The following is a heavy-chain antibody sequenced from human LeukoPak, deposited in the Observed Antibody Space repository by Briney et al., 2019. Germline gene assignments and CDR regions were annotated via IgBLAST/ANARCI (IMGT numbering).Heavy chain of an antibody. Sequence: PGGSLRLSCAASGFSFSGYAMNWVRQAPGKGLDWVAFISHDGSNKHYGDSVKGRFTISRDNSKNTLYLQTDSLRAEDTAVYYCAKEFNRGLPDYWGQGTLVTVP. J-gene: IGHJ4*02. V-gene: IGHV3-30-3*01. CDR2: ISHDGSNK. CDR3: AKEFNRGLPDY. D-gene: IGHD2-21*01. CDR1: GFSFSGYA.